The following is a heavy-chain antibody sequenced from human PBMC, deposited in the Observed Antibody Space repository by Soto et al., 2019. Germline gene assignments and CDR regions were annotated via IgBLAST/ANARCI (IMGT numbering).Heavy chain of an antibody. D-gene: IGHD3-22*01. J-gene: IGHJ5*02. Sequence: SVKGSCKAAGGAFSGYAISWVRQAPGQGLEWMGGIIPIFGTANYAQKFQGRVTITADKSTSTAYMELSSLRSEDTAVYYCAREGLDYYDSSGYYHRWFDPWGQGTLVTVSS. CDR1: GGAFSGYA. CDR3: AREGLDYYDSSGYYHRWFDP. V-gene: IGHV1-69*06. CDR2: IIPIFGTA.